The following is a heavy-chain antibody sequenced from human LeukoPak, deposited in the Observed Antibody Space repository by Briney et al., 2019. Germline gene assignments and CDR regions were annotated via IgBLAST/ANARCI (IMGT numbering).Heavy chain of an antibody. CDR3: AKLYGYSYGYIDF. D-gene: IGHD5-18*01. Sequence: GGSLRLSCVASGFPFSSYWMTWVRQAPGKGLEWVSGISWNSGDVGYADSVKGRFTISRDNAKNSLYLQMNSLRAEDTALYYCAKLYGYSYGYIDFWGREPWSPSPQ. CDR2: ISWNSGDV. CDR1: GFPFSSYW. V-gene: IGHV3-9*01. J-gene: IGHJ4*02.